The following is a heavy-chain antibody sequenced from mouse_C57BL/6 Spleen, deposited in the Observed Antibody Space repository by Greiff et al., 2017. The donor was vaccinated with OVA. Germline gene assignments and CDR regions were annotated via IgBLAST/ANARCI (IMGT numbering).Heavy chain of an antibody. Sequence: QVQLQQPGAELVKPGASVKLSCKASGYTFTSYWMHWVKQRPGQGLEWIGMIHPNSGSTNYNEKFKSKATLTVDKSSSTAYMQLSSLTSEDSAVYYCAGSGDYDGLAYWGQGTLVTVSA. CDR2: IHPNSGST. J-gene: IGHJ3*01. V-gene: IGHV1-64*01. CDR3: AGSGDYDGLAY. D-gene: IGHD2-4*01. CDR1: GYTFTSYW.